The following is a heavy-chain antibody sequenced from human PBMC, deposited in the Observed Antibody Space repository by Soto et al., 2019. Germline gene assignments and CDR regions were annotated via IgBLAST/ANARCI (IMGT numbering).Heavy chain of an antibody. J-gene: IGHJ5*02. D-gene: IGHD6-19*01. V-gene: IGHV4-59*01. CDR3: ARGIAVAGTINNWFDP. Sequence: QVQLQESGPGLVKPSETLSLTCTVSGGSISSYYWSWIRQPPGKGLEWIGYIYYSGSTNYNPSLTSRVTIAVDTSKNQFSLKLSSVTAADTAVYYCARGIAVAGTINNWFDPWGQGTLVTVSS. CDR1: GGSISSYY. CDR2: IYYSGST.